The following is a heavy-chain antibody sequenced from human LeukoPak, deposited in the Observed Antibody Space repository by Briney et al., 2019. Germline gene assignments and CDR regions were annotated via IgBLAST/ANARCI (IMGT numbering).Heavy chain of an antibody. D-gene: IGHD3-3*02. J-gene: IGHJ4*02. Sequence: GGSLRLSCAASGFTFSDYNMRWIRQAPGKGLEWISSINKSGSTKYYAYPMKGGSTIFNANDKKSLYLQIYILTADDPVDYYWAGGLNRLAMDGLYWGQGTLVTVSS. CDR3: AGGLNRLAMDGLY. V-gene: IGHV3-11*04. CDR2: INKSGSTK. CDR1: GFTFSDYN.